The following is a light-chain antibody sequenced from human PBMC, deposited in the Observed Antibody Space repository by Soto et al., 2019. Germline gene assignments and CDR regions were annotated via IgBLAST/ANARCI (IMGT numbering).Light chain of an antibody. V-gene: IGLV2-14*01. J-gene: IGLJ1*01. CDR2: EAS. Sequence: QSALTQPASVSGSPGQSITISCTGTSSDVGGYNYVSWYQQPPGKAPKLIVYEASSRPSGVSDRFSGSKSGNTASLTISGLQAEDEADYYCSSYTITTALVFGTGTKVTVL. CDR1: SSDVGGYNY. CDR3: SSYTITTALV.